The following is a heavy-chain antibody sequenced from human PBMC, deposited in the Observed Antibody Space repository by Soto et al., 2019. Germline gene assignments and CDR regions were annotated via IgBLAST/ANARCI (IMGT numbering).Heavy chain of an antibody. Sequence: DVNLVESGGGLVEPGGSLRLSCAASGFTFPIYDFNWVRQAPGKGLEWVSSISSRGTFIYYADSVKGRFTISRDNAKNSVYLQMDNLRVEDMAVYYCARYTTDWVVGHWGQGALVTVSS. CDR3: ARYTTDWVVGH. CDR2: ISSRGTFI. D-gene: IGHD2-2*02. CDR1: GFTFPIYD. J-gene: IGHJ4*02. V-gene: IGHV3-21*01.